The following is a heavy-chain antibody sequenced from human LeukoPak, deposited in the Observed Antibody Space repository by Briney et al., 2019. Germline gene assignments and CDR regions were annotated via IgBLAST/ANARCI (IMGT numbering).Heavy chain of an antibody. CDR1: GGSISSSIYY. Sequence: PSETLSLTCTVSGGSISSSIYYWGWIRQPPGKGLEWIGSIYYSGSTYYNPSLKSRVTISVDMSKNQFSLKLSSVTAADTAVYYSASRSLYGSGSYYMVSAFDIWGQGTMVTVSS. J-gene: IGHJ3*02. D-gene: IGHD3-10*01. CDR2: IYYSGST. V-gene: IGHV4-39*01. CDR3: ASRSLYGSGSYYMVSAFDI.